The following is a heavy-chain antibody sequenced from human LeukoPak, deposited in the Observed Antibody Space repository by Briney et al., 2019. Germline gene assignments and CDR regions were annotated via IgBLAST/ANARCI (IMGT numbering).Heavy chain of an antibody. J-gene: IGHJ4*02. Sequence: GGSLRLSCAASGFTVSKNYMSWVRQAPGKGLEWVSVICSGGSTYYADSVKGRFTISRDSSKNTLYLQMNSLRAEDTAVYYCARDSLGMSTLDSWGQGTLVTVSS. CDR3: ARDSLGMSTLDS. V-gene: IGHV3-53*01. D-gene: IGHD5/OR15-5a*01. CDR1: GFTVSKNY. CDR2: ICSGGST.